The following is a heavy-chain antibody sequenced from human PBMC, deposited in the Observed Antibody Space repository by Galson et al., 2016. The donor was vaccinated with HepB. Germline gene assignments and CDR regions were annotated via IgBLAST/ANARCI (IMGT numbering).Heavy chain of an antibody. CDR1: GGSISRDYY. J-gene: IGHJ6*03. D-gene: IGHD6-19*01. V-gene: IGHV4-39*01. CDR3: ATGIVVAGKYYYYMDV. CDR2: IYSKEDT. Sequence: SETLSLTCIVSGGSISRDYYWGWIRQPPGRGLEWTGSIYSKEDTYYNPSLKSRVTIAVDTSKNQFSLRLNSVTAADTGVYYCATGIVVAGKYYYYMDVWGKGTTVTVSS.